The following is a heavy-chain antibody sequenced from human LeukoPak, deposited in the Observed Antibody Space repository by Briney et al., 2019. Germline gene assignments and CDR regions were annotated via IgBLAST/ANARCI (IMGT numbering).Heavy chain of an antibody. Sequence: GGSLRLSCAASGFTFSSYAMSWVRQAPGKGLEWVSAISGSGGSTYYADSVKGRFTISRDNAKNTLYLQMNSLRAEDTAVYYCARVGQGNGYYYYYYYMDVWGKGTTVTVSS. CDR2: ISGSGGST. CDR1: GFTFSSYA. V-gene: IGHV3-23*01. D-gene: IGHD5-18*01. CDR3: ARVGQGNGYYYYYYYMDV. J-gene: IGHJ6*03.